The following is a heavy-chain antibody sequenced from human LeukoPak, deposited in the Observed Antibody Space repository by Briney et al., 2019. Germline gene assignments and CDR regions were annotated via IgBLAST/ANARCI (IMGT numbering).Heavy chain of an antibody. CDR3: AKEYCGGDCFSNYFDY. CDR2: ISGSGGST. J-gene: IGHJ4*02. Sequence: GGSLRLSCAASGFTVSSNYMSWVRQGPGKGLEWVSAISGSGGSTYYADSVKGRFTISRDNSKNSLYLQMNSLRAEDTALYYCAKEYCGGDCFSNYFDYWGQGTLVTVSS. D-gene: IGHD2-21*02. V-gene: IGHV3-23*01. CDR1: GFTVSSNY.